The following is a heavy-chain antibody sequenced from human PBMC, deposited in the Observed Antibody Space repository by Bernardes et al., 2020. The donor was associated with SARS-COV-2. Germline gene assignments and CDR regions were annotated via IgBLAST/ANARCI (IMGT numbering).Heavy chain of an antibody. J-gene: IGHJ4*02. V-gene: IGHV1-24*01. CDR1: GYTLTELS. CDR2: FDPEDGET. CDR3: ATLYYYDSSVPHY. D-gene: IGHD3-22*01. Sequence: ASVKVSCKVSGYTLTELSMHWVRQAPGKGLEWMGGFDPEDGETIYAQKFHGRVTMTEDTSTDTAYMALSSLRSEDTAVYYCATLYYYDSSVPHYWGQGTLVTVSS.